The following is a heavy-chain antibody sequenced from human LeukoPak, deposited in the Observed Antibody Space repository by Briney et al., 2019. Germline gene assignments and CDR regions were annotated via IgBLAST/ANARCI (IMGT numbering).Heavy chain of an antibody. CDR3: ARVTMVRGVMGQLDY. V-gene: IGHV1-2*02. J-gene: IGHJ4*02. CDR2: INPNSGGT. D-gene: IGHD3-10*01. CDR1: GYTFTGYY. Sequence: ASVKVSCKASGYTFTGYYMHWVRQAPGQGLEWMGWINPNSGGTNYAQKFQGRVTMTRGTSISTAYMELSRLRSDDTAVYYCARVTMVRGVMGQLDYWGQGTLVTVSS.